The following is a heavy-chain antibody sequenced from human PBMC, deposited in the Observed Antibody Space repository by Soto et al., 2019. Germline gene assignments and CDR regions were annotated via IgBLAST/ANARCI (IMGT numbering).Heavy chain of an antibody. Sequence: EVQLLESGGGLVQPGGSLRLSCAASGITLSNHAMTWVRQAPGKGLEWVSTVSENGGVTYYADSVRGRFTISRDNSRNTLYLQMNNLRAEDTAVYYCVPGSSGTRGEDSWGPGALVTVSS. V-gene: IGHV3-23*01. CDR3: VPGSSGTRGEDS. J-gene: IGHJ4*02. CDR1: GITLSNHA. D-gene: IGHD1-1*01. CDR2: VSENGGVT.